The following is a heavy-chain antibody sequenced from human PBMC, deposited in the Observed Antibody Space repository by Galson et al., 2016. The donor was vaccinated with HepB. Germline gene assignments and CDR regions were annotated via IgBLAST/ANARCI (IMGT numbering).Heavy chain of an antibody. D-gene: IGHD5/OR15-5a*01. J-gene: IGHJ2*01. Sequence: SLRLSCAASGFTSGFTFSSYEMNWVRQAPGKGLEWVSSISSSSRQLDYTDSLKGRCTISRDNSRGILFLDMFDLRGADTAMYYCARDSTNFDLWGRGTLVTVSS. CDR1: GFTFSSYE. CDR3: ARDSTNFDL. V-gene: IGHV3-21*04. CDR2: ISSSSRQL.